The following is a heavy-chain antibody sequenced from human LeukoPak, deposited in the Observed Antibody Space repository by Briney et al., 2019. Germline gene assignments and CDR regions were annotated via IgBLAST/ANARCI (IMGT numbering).Heavy chain of an antibody. CDR3: ARDRRYGGNPPYFDY. CDR1: GFTVSSNY. J-gene: IGHJ4*02. D-gene: IGHD4-23*01. Sequence: GGSLRLSCAASGFTVSSNYMSWVRQAPGKGLELVSVIYSGGSTYYADSVKGRFTISRDNSKNTLYLQMDSLRAEDTAVYYCARDRRYGGNPPYFDYWGQGTLVTVSS. CDR2: IYSGGST. V-gene: IGHV3-66*01.